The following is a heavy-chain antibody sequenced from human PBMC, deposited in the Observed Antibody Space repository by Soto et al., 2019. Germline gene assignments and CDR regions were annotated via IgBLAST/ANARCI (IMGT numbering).Heavy chain of an antibody. Sequence: PSETLSLTCTVSGGSISTNNYYWGWVRQPPGKGLEWIGRIGSIYHSGSTYYNPSLKTRVTISVDTSKNQSSLKLSSVTAADTAVYYCARQGYCSGGSCYNNWFDPWGQGTLVTVSS. CDR1: GGSISTNNYY. CDR2: IYHSGST. CDR3: ARQGYCSGGSCYNNWFDP. D-gene: IGHD2-15*01. J-gene: IGHJ5*02. V-gene: IGHV4-39*01.